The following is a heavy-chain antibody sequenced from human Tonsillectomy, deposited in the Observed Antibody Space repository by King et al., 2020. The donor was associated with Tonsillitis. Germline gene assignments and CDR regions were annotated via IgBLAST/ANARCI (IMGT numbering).Heavy chain of an antibody. Sequence: VQLQESGPGLVKPSETLSLTCTVSGGSISSYYWSWIRQPAGKGLEWIGRIYTSGSTNYNPSLKSRVTMSVDTSKNQFSLKLSSVTAADTAVYYCARDPVAGYQEPKGSYYYYGMDVWGQGTTVTVSS. V-gene: IGHV4-4*07. J-gene: IGHJ6*02. CDR1: GGSISSYY. D-gene: IGHD6-19*01. CDR3: ARDPVAGYQEPKGSYYYYGMDV. CDR2: IYTSGST.